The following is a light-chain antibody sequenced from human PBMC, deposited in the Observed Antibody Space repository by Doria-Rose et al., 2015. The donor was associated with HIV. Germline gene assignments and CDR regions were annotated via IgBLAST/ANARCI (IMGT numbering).Light chain of an antibody. CDR3: QQYYDTPS. CDR1: QSLLYTSKNY. Sequence: EIVLTQSPESLGMSLGERATLNCKSNQSLLYTSKNYLAWYQQKPGQPPKWLIYWASTRQSGVPARFSGSGSGTDFTLTISSLEAEDVAVYYCQQYYDTPSFGPGTTVDIK. CDR2: WAS. V-gene: IGKV4-1*01. J-gene: IGKJ3*01.